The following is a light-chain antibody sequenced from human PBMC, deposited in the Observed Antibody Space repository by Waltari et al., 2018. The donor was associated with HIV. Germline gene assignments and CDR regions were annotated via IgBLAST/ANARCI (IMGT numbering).Light chain of an antibody. J-gene: IGLJ2*01. CDR2: GNG. V-gene: IGLV1-40*01. CDR1: SFNIGAGYD. Sequence: QSVLTQPPSVSGAPGQKVTVSCTGSSFNIGAGYDVHWYQQFPGTAPKLLVYGNGNRPSGVPDRFSASKAGTSASLAITGLQAEDEADYYCQSFDKSLRDTVVFGGGTKVSVL. CDR3: QSFDKSLRDTVV.